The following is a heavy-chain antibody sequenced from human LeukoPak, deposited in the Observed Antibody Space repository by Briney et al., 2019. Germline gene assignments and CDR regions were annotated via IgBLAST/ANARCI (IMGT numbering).Heavy chain of an antibody. CDR3: ASSGNPIDY. CDR1: GFTFSSYS. CDR2: ITASGTAM. J-gene: IGHJ4*02. Sequence: GGSLRLSCAASGFTFSSYSMNWVRQAPGKGLEWVSHITASGTAMFYADSVKGRFTISRDNAKNSLYLQMNSLRAEDTAVYYCASSGNPIDYWGQGTLVTVSS. V-gene: IGHV3-48*01. D-gene: IGHD3-10*01.